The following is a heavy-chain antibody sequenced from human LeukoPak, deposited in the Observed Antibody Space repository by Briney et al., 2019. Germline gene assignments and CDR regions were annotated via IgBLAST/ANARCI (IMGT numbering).Heavy chain of an antibody. Sequence: SETLSLTCAVYGGSFSGYYWSWIRQPPGKGLEWIGEINHSGSTNYDPSLKSRVTISVDTSKNQFSLKLSSVTAADTAVYYCARRFGEGPWGQGTLVTVSS. D-gene: IGHD3-10*01. J-gene: IGHJ5*02. CDR3: ARRFGEGP. CDR1: GGSFSGYY. V-gene: IGHV4-34*01. CDR2: INHSGST.